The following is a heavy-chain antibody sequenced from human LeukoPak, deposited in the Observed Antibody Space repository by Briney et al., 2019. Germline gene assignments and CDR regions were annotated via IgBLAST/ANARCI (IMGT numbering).Heavy chain of an antibody. V-gene: IGHV1-69*04. CDR1: GCTLTTYA. CDR2: IIPLLGVR. J-gene: IGHJ1*01. CDR3: VRHQPDLDTDLD. D-gene: IGHD1-1*01. Sequence: ASVKVSCKTSGCTLTTYAFSWVRQAPGQGLEWVGRIIPLLGVRNYAQQFQGRVTITADDTPNTTYMQLSRLTYEDTAVYYCVRHQPDLDTDLDWGQGTLVSVSS.